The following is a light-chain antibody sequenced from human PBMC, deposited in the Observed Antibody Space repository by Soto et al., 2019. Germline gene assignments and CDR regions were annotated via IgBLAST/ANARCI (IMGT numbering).Light chain of an antibody. J-gene: IGLJ1*01. Sequence: QSVLTQPPSVSGAPGQRVTICCTGSSSNIGAGYDVHWYQQLPGTVPKLLIYGNSNRPSGVPDRFSGSKSGTSASLAITGLQAEDEADYYCQSYDSSLSGYVFGTGTKLTVL. CDR1: SSNIGAGYD. V-gene: IGLV1-40*01. CDR3: QSYDSSLSGYV. CDR2: GNS.